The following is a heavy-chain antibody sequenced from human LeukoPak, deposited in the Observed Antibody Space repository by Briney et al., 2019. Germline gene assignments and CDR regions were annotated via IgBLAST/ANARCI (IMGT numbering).Heavy chain of an antibody. CDR1: GYTFTRYD. Sequence: ASVKVSCKTSGYTFTRYDINWVRQATGQRLEWMGRIIPILGIANYAQKFQGRVTITADKSTSTAYMELSSLRSEDTAVYYCARDNSAMVPQGYFDYWGQGTLVTVSS. D-gene: IGHD3-10*01. V-gene: IGHV1-69*04. CDR2: IIPILGIA. CDR3: ARDNSAMVPQGYFDY. J-gene: IGHJ4*02.